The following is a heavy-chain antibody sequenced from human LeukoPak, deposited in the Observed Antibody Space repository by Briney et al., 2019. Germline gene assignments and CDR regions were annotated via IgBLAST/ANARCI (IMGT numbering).Heavy chain of an antibody. V-gene: IGHV3-21*01. CDR2: ISSSSSYI. D-gene: IGHD5-24*01. J-gene: IGHJ4*02. Sequence: GGSLRLSCAASGFTFSSYSMNWVRQAPGKGLEWVSSISSSSSYIYYADSVKGRFTISRDNAKNSLCLQMNSLRAEDTAVYYCARDSRDGYNSGYFDYWGQGTLVTVSS. CDR1: GFTFSSYS. CDR3: ARDSRDGYNSGYFDY.